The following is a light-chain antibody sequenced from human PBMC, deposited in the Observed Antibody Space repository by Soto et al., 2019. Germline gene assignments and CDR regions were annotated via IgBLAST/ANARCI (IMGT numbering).Light chain of an antibody. CDR1: STDVGDSNL. V-gene: IGLV2-14*01. CDR3: NSQTTSGIRV. Sequence: QSALTQPASVSGSPGQSITISCTGTSTDVGDSNLVSWYQHHPGKAPKLIIYEVSYRPSGVSNRFSGSKSAYTASLTISGLQAEDEADYYCNSQTTSGIRVFGTGTKVTVL. CDR2: EVS. J-gene: IGLJ1*01.